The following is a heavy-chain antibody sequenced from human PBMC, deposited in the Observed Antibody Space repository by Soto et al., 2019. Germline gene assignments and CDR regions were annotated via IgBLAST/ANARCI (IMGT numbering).Heavy chain of an antibody. J-gene: IGHJ4*02. V-gene: IGHV3-7*01. Sequence: GSLRLSCAVSGFSFSSYWMSWVRQAPGRGLEWVATIAHDGSEKFYVDSVKGRLTISRENSNNSLYLQMNSLRAAVTSLYYCAGESKAHLDYWGQGTMVTVS. CDR1: GFSFSSYW. CDR3: AGESKAHLDY. CDR2: IAHDGSEK. D-gene: IGHD6-6*01.